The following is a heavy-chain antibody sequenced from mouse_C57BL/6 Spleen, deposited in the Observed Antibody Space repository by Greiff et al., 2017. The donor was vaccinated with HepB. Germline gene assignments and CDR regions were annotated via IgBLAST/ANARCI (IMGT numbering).Heavy chain of an antibody. D-gene: IGHD2-5*01. CDR3: TPSTIVPYAMDY. CDR2: IDPENGDT. J-gene: IGHJ4*01. Sequence: VQLQQSGAELVRPGASVKLSCTASGFNIKDDYMHWVKQRPEQGLEWIGWIDPENGDTEYASKFQGKATITADTSSNTAYLQLSSLTSEDTAVYYCTPSTIVPYAMDYWGQGTSVTVSS. CDR1: GFNIKDDY. V-gene: IGHV14-4*01.